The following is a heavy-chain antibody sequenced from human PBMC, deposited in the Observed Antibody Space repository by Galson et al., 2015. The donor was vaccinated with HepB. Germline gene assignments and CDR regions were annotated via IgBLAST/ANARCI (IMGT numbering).Heavy chain of an antibody. Sequence: SLRLSCAASGFTFSAYWMTWVRQAPGKGLEWVANIKPDESEKYYVDSVKGRFTISRDNAKSSLYLQMNSLRAEDTAVYYCARDSHYSRTYYDDTGVWGQGTTVTVSS. D-gene: IGHD3-22*01. CDR1: GFTFSAYW. V-gene: IGHV3-7*03. J-gene: IGHJ6*02. CDR2: IKPDESEK. CDR3: ARDSHYSRTYYDDTGV.